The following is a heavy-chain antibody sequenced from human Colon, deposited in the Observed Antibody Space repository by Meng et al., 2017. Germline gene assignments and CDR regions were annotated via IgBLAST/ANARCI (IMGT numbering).Heavy chain of an antibody. V-gene: IGHV4-30-2*06. CDR3: ARGYRGSTYFAY. CDR2: IYDNGYT. D-gene: IGHD3-16*01. Sequence: QLQLQESGSRQVKPSQTLSLTRAVSGDSVTTTLSSWSWIRQSPGKGLEWIGNIYDNGYTYYSPSLRSRVTISVDRSNNQFSLNLNSVTAADTAVYFCARGYRGSTYFAYWGQGILVTVYS. CDR1: GDSVTTTLSS. J-gene: IGHJ4*02.